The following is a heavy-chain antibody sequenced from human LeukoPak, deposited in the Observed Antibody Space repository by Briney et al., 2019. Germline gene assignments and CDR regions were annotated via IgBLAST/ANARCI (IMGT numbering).Heavy chain of an antibody. Sequence: GGSLRLSCAASGFTFDDYAMHWVRQAPGKGLEWVSGISWNSGSIGYADSVKGRFTISRDNAKNSLYLQMNSLRAEDTALYYCAKDRGGITMVRGVIKGVFDYWGQGTLVTVSS. D-gene: IGHD3-10*01. CDR1: GFTFDDYA. CDR3: AKDRGGITMVRGVIKGVFDY. V-gene: IGHV3-9*01. CDR2: ISWNSGSI. J-gene: IGHJ4*02.